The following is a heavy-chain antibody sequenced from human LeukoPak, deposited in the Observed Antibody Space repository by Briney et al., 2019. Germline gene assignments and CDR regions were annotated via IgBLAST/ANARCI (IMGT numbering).Heavy chain of an antibody. CDR2: FSYSGST. Sequence: SETLSLTCSVSGVSISDYHWIWTRQPPAKGLEWMGYFSYSGSTRYNPSLKSRVTMSVDTSKNQFSLRLNSVAAADTAVCYCARMYSGTSYYFDFWGQGTLVTVSS. D-gene: IGHD1-26*01. V-gene: IGHV4-59*01. CDR1: GVSISDYH. J-gene: IGHJ4*02. CDR3: ARMYSGTSYYFDF.